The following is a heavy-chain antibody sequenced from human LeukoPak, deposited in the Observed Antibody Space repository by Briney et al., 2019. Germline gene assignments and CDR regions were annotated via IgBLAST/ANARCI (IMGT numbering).Heavy chain of an antibody. J-gene: IGHJ4*02. CDR3: ARASFDFWSGYALGQVDY. D-gene: IGHD3-3*01. CDR2: IIPILGIA. V-gene: IGHV1-69*04. CDR1: GGTFSSYA. Sequence: ASVKVSCKASGGTFSSYAISWVRQAPGQGLEWMGRIIPILGIANYAQKFQGRVTITADKSTSTAYMELISLRSEDTAVYYCARASFDFWSGYALGQVDYWGQGTLVTVSS.